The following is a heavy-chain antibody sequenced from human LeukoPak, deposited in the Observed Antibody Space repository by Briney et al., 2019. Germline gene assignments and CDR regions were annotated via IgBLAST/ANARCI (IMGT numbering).Heavy chain of an antibody. CDR3: ARGPEGYCSSTSCYRVGWFDP. CDR2: MNPNSGNT. D-gene: IGHD2-2*01. V-gene: IGHV1-8*03. J-gene: IGHJ5*02. Sequence: ASVKVSCKASGYTFTSYDINWVRQATGQGLEWMGWMNPNSGNTGYAQKFQGRVTITRNTSISTAYMELSSLRSEDTAVYYCARGPEGYCSSTSCYRVGWFDPRGQGTLVTVSS. CDR1: GYTFTSYD.